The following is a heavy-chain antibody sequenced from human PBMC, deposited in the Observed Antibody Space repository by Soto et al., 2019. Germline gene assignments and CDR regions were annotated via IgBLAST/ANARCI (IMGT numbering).Heavy chain of an antibody. Sequence: PGGSLRLSCAGSGFTFDNYAMHWVRPAPGKGLEWDSGINWNSGSIGYADSVKGRFTISRDNAKNSLYLQMNSLRAEYMAFYYCAKTYNTGWYHIDYWGLGTLVTVSS. J-gene: IGHJ4*02. D-gene: IGHD6-19*01. CDR1: GFTFDNYA. CDR2: INWNSGSI. CDR3: AKTYNTGWYHIDY. V-gene: IGHV3-9*03.